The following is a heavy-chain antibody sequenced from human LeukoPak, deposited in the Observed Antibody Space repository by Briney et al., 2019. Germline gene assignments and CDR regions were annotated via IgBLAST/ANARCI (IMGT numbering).Heavy chain of an antibody. J-gene: IGHJ4*02. CDR1: GFTFSSYA. CDR2: ISASGRTT. Sequence: GGSLRLSCAAAGFTFSSYAMGWVRQAPGKGLEWVSHISASGRTTDYADSVKGRFTISRDNSKNTVYLQMNSLRAEDTAVYYCAKLCSGGSCYWNYWGQGTLVTVSS. V-gene: IGHV3-23*01. CDR3: AKLCSGGSCYWNY. D-gene: IGHD2-15*01.